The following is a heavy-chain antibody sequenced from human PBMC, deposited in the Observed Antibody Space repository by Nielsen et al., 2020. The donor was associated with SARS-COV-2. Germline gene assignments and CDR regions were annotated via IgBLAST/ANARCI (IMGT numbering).Heavy chain of an antibody. CDR1: GFTISRYG. V-gene: IGHV3-30*18. CDR2: LSYDGSVK. Sequence: GESLKISCEASGFTISRYGMHWVRQAPGKGLEWVTFLSYDGSVKYYADSVKGRFTISTDLSNNTLYLQMNSLRVEDTAIYYCTKGAQLGDYWGQGTLVTVSS. D-gene: IGHD6-13*01. J-gene: IGHJ4*02. CDR3: TKGAQLGDY.